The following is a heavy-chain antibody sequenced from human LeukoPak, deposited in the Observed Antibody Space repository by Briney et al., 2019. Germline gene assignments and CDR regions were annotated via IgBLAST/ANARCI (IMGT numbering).Heavy chain of an antibody. Sequence: SETLSLTCTVSGGSISTYRWSWIRQSPGKGLEWIGYISYSGSTNYNPSLKSRVTISVDTSKNQFSLKLRSVTAADTALYYCASTSPKYYYESSGYSSLFDNWGQGTLVTVSS. CDR1: GGSISTYR. CDR2: ISYSGST. J-gene: IGHJ4*02. D-gene: IGHD3-22*01. CDR3: ASTSPKYYYESSGYSSLFDN. V-gene: IGHV4-59*12.